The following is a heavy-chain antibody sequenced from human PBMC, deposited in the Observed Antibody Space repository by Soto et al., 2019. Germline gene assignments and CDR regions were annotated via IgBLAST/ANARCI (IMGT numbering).Heavy chain of an antibody. V-gene: IGHV5-51*01. CDR3: AREGYDILTGYYKTYYYYGMDV. Sequence: PGESLKISCEGSGYSFTSYWIGWVRQMPGKGLEWMGIIYPHDSDTRYSPSFQGQVTISADKSISTAYLQWSSLKASDTAMYYCAREGYDILTGYYKTYYYYGMDVWGQGTTVTVSS. CDR2: IYPHDSDT. D-gene: IGHD3-9*01. CDR1: GYSFTSYW. J-gene: IGHJ6*02.